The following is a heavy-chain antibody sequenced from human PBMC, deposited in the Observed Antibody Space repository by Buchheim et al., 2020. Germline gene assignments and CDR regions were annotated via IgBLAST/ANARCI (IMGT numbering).Heavy chain of an antibody. CDR3: ARETRDYYDSSGYYFRYYYYGMDV. CDR1: GGSISSSNW. D-gene: IGHD3-22*01. J-gene: IGHJ6*02. Sequence: QVQLQESGPGLVKPSGTLSLTCAVSGGSISSSNWWSWVRQPPGKGLEWIGEIYHSGSTNYNPSLKSRVTISVDKSKNQFSLKLSSVTAADTPVYYCARETRDYYDSSGYYFRYYYYGMDVWGQGTT. CDR2: IYHSGST. V-gene: IGHV4-4*02.